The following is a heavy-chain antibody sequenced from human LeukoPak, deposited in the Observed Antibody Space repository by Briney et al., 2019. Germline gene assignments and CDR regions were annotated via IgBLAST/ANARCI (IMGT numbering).Heavy chain of an antibody. J-gene: IGHJ3*02. CDR2: ISGTGGGT. V-gene: IGHV3-23*01. CDR3: AKDHEMYFYDSSGYRDAFHI. Sequence: GGSLRLSCAASGFTFNTYAMSWVRQAPGKGLEWVSSISGTGGGTYYADSVKGRFTISRDNSHKTLYLQMNSLRAEDTAVYYCAKDHEMYFYDSSGYRDAFHIWGQGTKVTVSS. CDR1: GFTFNTYA. D-gene: IGHD3-22*01.